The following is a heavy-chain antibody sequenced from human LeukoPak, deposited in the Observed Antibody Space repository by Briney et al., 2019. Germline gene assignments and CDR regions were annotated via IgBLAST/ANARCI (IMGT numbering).Heavy chain of an antibody. D-gene: IGHD4-17*01. Sequence: GGSLRLSCAASGFTFSSYAISWVRQAPGQGLEWMGRIIPILDIANYAQKFQGRVTITADKSTSTAYMELSSLRSEDTAVYYCAREENDYGDYAHAFDIWGQGTMVTVSS. CDR1: GFTFSSYA. CDR3: AREENDYGDYAHAFDI. V-gene: IGHV1-69*04. J-gene: IGHJ3*02. CDR2: IIPILDIA.